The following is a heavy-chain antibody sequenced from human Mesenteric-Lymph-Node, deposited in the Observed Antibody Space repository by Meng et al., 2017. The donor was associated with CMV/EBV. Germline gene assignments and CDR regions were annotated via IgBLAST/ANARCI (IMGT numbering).Heavy chain of an antibody. J-gene: IGHJ4*02. V-gene: IGHV4-34*01. D-gene: IGHD3-9*01. Sequence: QVQFTQWGAGRVKPSGTLAVTCAVYAGSFSSYYWNWILQSPEKGLEWIGEINHSGSTTYNPSFTSRIIISVDTSTNQITLYMSSVTAADTAVYYCARGSSYDILTGYFDYWGQGALVTVSS. CDR2: INHSGST. CDR3: ARGSSYDILTGYFDY. CDR1: AGSFSSYY.